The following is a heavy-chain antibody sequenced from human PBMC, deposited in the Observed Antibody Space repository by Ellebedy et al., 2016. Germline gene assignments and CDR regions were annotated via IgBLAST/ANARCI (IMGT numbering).Heavy chain of an antibody. V-gene: IGHV1-8*01. D-gene: IGHD6-13*01. J-gene: IGHJ4*02. CDR3: TRSGGYSSSWSDY. CDR2: MNPDSGNT. CDR1: GYTFGSYD. Sequence: ASVKVSXXASGYTFGSYDNNWVRRATGQGLEWMGWMNPDSGNTGYAQKFQGRVTMTRNTSVSTAYMELTSLTSEDTAVYYCTRSGGYSSSWSDYWGQGTQVTVSS.